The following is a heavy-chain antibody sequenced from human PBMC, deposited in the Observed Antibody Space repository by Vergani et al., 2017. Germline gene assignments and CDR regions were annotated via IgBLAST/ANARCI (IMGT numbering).Heavy chain of an antibody. CDR2: IYYSGST. Sequence: QVQLQESGPGLVKPSQTLSLTCTVSGGSISSGDYYWSWIRQPPGKGLEWIGYIYYSGSTYYNPSLKSRVTISVDTSKNQFSLKLSSVTAADTAVYYCARGLVYSPYSGYDPGFDYWGQGTLVTVSS. CDR3: ARGLVYSPYSGYDPGFDY. D-gene: IGHD5-12*01. CDR1: GGSISSGDYY. J-gene: IGHJ4*02. V-gene: IGHV4-30-4*08.